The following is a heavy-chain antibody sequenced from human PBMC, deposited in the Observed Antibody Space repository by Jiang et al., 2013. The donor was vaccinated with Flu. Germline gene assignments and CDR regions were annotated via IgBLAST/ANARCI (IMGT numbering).Heavy chain of an antibody. CDR1: GFTFSSYS. V-gene: IGHV3-21*01. CDR3: ARYYDSSGYYYGLIDY. Sequence: VQLVESGGGPVKPGGSLRLSCAASGFTFSSYSMNWVRQAPGKGLEWVSSISSSSSYIYYADSVKGRFTISRDNAKNSLYLQMNSLRAEDTAVYYCARYYDSSGYYYGLIDYWGQGTLVTVSS. J-gene: IGHJ4*02. CDR2: ISSSSSYI. D-gene: IGHD3-22*01.